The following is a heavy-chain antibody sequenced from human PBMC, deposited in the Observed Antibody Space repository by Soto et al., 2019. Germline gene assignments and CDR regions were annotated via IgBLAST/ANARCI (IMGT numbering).Heavy chain of an antibody. CDR1: GITFSNYA. J-gene: IGHJ4*02. CDR3: AKDPDRYDYVWGTYRYIDH. CDR2: ISTSGGRP. D-gene: IGHD3-16*02. V-gene: IGHV3-23*01. Sequence: ESIGLSSTASGITFSNYAMSWVRQATRKGLEWVSSISTSGGRPYYADSVKGRFTISRDNSKNTLYLQMNSLRVEDTAVYYCAKDPDRYDYVWGTYRYIDHWGQGTLVTVSS.